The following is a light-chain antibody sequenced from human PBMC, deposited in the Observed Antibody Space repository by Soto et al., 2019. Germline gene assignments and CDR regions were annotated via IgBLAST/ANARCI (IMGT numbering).Light chain of an antibody. J-gene: IGKJ5*01. CDR1: QSFSNY. CDR3: QQSYSTPDT. V-gene: IGKV1-39*01. Sequence: DIQMTQSPSSLSASIGDRVTITCRASQSFSNYLNWYQHIPGKAPKLLIYAASNLQSGVPSRFSGSGSGTDFTLTISSLQPEDFATYYCQQSYSTPDTFGQGTRLEIK. CDR2: AAS.